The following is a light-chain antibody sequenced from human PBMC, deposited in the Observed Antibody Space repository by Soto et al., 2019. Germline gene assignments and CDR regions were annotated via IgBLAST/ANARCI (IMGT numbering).Light chain of an antibody. CDR1: QSINSY. V-gene: IGKV1-39*01. CDR2: AAS. CDR3: QQSYCTPWP. J-gene: IGKJ1*01. Sequence: DNQMTQSRYSLFASVGDRVTILCRASQSINSYLNWYQQKPGKAPKILIYAASSLQSGVTSRFSGRGYGTDLTLTSSCLKPEDFATYYCQQSYCTPWPFCQGTKLDIK.